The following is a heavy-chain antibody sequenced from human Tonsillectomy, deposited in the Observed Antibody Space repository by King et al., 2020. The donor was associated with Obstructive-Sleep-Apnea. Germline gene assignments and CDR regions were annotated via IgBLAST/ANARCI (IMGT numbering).Heavy chain of an antibody. CDR2: IYYSGST. D-gene: IGHD2-15*01. Sequence: QLQESGPGLVKPAQTLSLTCTVSVGSISSGGYYWSWIRQHPGKGREWIGYIYYSGSTYYNPSLKLRVTISVETSKNRFSLKLSSVTAADTAVYYCARVVVAATFDYWGQGTLVTVSS. CDR1: VGSISSGGYY. V-gene: IGHV4-31*03. CDR3: ARVVVAATFDY. J-gene: IGHJ4*02.